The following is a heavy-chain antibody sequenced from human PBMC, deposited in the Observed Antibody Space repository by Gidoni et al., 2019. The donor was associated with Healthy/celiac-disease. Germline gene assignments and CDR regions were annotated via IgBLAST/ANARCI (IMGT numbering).Heavy chain of an antibody. CDR2: ISSSSSTI. D-gene: IGHD6-13*01. CDR1: GFTFSSYS. Sequence: EVQLVESGGGLVQPGGSLRLSCAASGFTFSSYSMNWVRQAPGKGLEWVSYISSSSSTIYYADSVKGRFTISRDNAKNSLYLQMNSLRAEDTAVYYCARAPSRHSSSSFDYWGQGTLVTVSS. J-gene: IGHJ4*02. CDR3: ARAPSRHSSSSFDY. V-gene: IGHV3-48*01.